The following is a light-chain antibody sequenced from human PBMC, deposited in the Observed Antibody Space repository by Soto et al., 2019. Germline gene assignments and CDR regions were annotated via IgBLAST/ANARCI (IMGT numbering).Light chain of an antibody. CDR2: GVS. CDR3: QQYGSSPRT. J-gene: IGKJ1*01. CDR1: QTVSSGY. V-gene: IGKV3-20*01. Sequence: EIVLTQSPGTLSLSPGERATLSCRASQTVSSGYLAWYHQKPGQAPRLLIYGVSSRATGIPDRFSGSGSGTDFTLTISRLEPEDFAVYYCQQYGSSPRTFGQGTKVDIK.